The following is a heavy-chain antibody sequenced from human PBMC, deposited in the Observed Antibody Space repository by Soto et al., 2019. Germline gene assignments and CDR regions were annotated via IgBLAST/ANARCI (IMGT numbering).Heavy chain of an antibody. D-gene: IGHD6-19*01. Sequence: ASVKVSCKASGYTFTSYGISWVRQAPGQGLEWMGWISAYNGNTNYAQKPQGRVTMTTDTSTSTAYMELRSLRSDDTAVYYCARSSSGPPPDVFDIWGQGTMVTVSS. CDR1: GYTFTSYG. V-gene: IGHV1-18*01. CDR3: ARSSSGPPPDVFDI. CDR2: ISAYNGNT. J-gene: IGHJ3*02.